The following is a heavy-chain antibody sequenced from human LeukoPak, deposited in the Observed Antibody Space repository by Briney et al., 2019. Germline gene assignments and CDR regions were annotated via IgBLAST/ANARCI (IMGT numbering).Heavy chain of an antibody. CDR3: ARDKKSGESSEIDY. CDR1: GFTFSIDW. D-gene: IGHD3-10*01. CDR2: INRDGSTT. V-gene: IGHV3-74*03. Sequence: AGGSQRLSCAASGFTFSIDWAHWARQARGKGLVWVSFINRDGSTTKYADSVKGRFTGYRDNAKITLNLQMNSLRAEDTAVYYCARDKKSGESSEIDYWGQGTLVTVSS. J-gene: IGHJ4*02.